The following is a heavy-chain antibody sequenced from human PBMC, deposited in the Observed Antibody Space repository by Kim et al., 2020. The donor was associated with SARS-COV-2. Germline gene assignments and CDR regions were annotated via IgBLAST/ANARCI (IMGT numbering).Heavy chain of an antibody. CDR2: ITPDGSVK. CDR1: GFSFSRQW. Sequence: GGSLRLSCAASGFSFSRQWMCWVRRAPGKGLEWVATITPDGSVKFYVDSLKGRFTISRDNAKDSVFLQMNSLTVGDTAVYYCARGALDPWGQGTLVTVSS. CDR3: ARGALDP. J-gene: IGHJ5*02. D-gene: IGHD3-16*01. V-gene: IGHV3-7*01.